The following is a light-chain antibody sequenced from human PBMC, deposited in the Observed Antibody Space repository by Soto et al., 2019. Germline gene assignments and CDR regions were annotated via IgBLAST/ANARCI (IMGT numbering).Light chain of an antibody. CDR3: QKYNSYWT. CDR1: QSISSW. V-gene: IGKV1-5*03. CDR2: KAS. J-gene: IGKJ1*01. Sequence: DIQMTQSPSTLSASVGDRVTITCRASQSISSWLAWYQQKPGKAPKLLIYKASSIESGVTSRFSGSGSGTVFTLTISTVKIDDFATYYCQKYNSYWTFGQGTKVEIK.